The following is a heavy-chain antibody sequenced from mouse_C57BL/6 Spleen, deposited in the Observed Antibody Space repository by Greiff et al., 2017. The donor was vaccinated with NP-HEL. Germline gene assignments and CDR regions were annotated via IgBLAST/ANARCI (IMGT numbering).Heavy chain of an antibody. J-gene: IGHJ2*01. CDR2: IDPSDSYT. D-gene: IGHD2-3*01. CDR1: GYTFTSYW. V-gene: IGHV1-69*01. Sequence: VQLQQPGAELVMPGASVKLSCKASGYTFTSYWMHWVKQRPGQGLEWIGEIDPSDSYTNYNQKFKGKSTLTVDKSSSTAYMQLSSLTSEDSAVYYCARYDGYYVGYFDYWGQGTTLTVSS. CDR3: ARYDGYYVGYFDY.